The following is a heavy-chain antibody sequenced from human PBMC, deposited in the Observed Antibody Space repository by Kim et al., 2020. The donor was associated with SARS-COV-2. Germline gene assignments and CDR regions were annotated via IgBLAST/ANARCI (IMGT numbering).Heavy chain of an antibody. D-gene: IGHD3-3*01. J-gene: IGHJ2*01. Sequence: SVKVSCKASGGTFSSYAISWVRQAPGQGLEWMGRIIPILGIANYAQKFQGRVTITADKSTSTAYMELSSLRSEDTAVYYCARDPSSVDALEYYDFWSGSPTYWYFDLWGRGTLVTVSS. V-gene: IGHV1-69*04. CDR3: ARDPSSVDALEYYDFWSGSPTYWYFDL. CDR2: IIPILGIA. CDR1: GGTFSSYA.